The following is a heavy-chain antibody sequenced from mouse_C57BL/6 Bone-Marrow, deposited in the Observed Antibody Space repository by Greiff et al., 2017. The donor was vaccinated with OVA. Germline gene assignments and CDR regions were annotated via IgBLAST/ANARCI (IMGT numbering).Heavy chain of an antibody. V-gene: IGHV1-62-2*01. D-gene: IGHD2-2*01. CDR1: GYTFTEYT. CDR2: FYPGSGSI. CDR3: ARGSTMVTTGYYFDY. J-gene: IGHJ2*01. Sequence: QVQLKESGAELVKPGASVKLSCKASGYTFTEYTIHWVKQRSGQGLEWIGWFYPGSGSIKYNEKFKDKATLTADKSSSTVYMELSRLTSEDSAVYYCARGSTMVTTGYYFDYWGQGTTLTVSS.